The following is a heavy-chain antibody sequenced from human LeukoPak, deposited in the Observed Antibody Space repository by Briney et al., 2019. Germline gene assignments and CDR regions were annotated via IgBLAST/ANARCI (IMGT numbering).Heavy chain of an antibody. CDR3: VRGSRVRIRITIFGVGYYMDV. J-gene: IGHJ6*03. Sequence: KPSETLSLTCTVSGGSISNYYWSWIRQPPGKGLEWIGEINHSGSTNYNPSLKSRVTISVDTSKNQFSLKLSSVTAADTAVYYCVRGSRVRIRITIFGVGYYMDVWGKGTTVTVSS. D-gene: IGHD3-3*01. V-gene: IGHV4-34*01. CDR1: GGSISNYY. CDR2: INHSGST.